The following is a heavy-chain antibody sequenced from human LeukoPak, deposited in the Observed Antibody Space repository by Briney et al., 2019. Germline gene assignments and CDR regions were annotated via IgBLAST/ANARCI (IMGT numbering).Heavy chain of an antibody. V-gene: IGHV3-30*02. CDR2: IRYDGSNK. CDR1: GFTFSSYG. CDR3: AQEPSYGSGRWLGDY. D-gene: IGHD3-10*01. Sequence: GGSLRLSCAASGFTFSSYGMHWVRQAPGKGLEWVAFIRYDGSNKYYADSVKGRFTISRDNSKNTLYLQMNSLRAEDTAVYYCAQEPSYGSGRWLGDYWGQGTLVTVSS. J-gene: IGHJ4*02.